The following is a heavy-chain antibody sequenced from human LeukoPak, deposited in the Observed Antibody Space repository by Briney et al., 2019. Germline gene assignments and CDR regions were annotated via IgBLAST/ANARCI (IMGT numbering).Heavy chain of an antibody. CDR2: ISYDGSNK. Sequence: GGSLRLSCATSGFTFSSYAMHWVRQAPGKGLEWVAVISYDGSNKYYADSVKGRFTISRDNSKKKLYLQMNSLRTEDTAVYYCARGGGTTVTQDGYYFDYWGQGTLVTVSS. CDR3: ARGGGTTVTQDGYYFDY. D-gene: IGHD4-17*01. CDR1: GFTFSSYA. J-gene: IGHJ4*02. V-gene: IGHV3-30-3*01.